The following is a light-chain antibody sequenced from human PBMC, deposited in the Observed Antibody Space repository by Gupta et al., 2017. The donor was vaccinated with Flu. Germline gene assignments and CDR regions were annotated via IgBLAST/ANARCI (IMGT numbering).Light chain of an antibody. CDR2: KAS. Sequence: IQPRPSPSTLSASVGDRVTITCRASQSISSWLAGYQQKPGKAPKLLIYKASSLESGVPSRVSGSGSGTEFTLTISSLQPDDFATYYCQQYNSYSSTFGQGTKVEIK. V-gene: IGKV1-5*03. CDR3: QQYNSYSST. CDR1: QSISSW. J-gene: IGKJ1*01.